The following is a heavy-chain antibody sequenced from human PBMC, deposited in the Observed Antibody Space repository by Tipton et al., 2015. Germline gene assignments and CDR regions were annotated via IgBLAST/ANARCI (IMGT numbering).Heavy chain of an antibody. CDR1: DFIMSDFG. D-gene: IGHD1-26*01. V-gene: IGHV1-18*01. J-gene: IGHJ4*02. CDR2: ISGYNRNT. Sequence: QLVQSGAEVKKPGASVTISCKASDFIMSDFGINWVRQAPGQGLEWMGWISGYNRNTHLAQKFQGRLTMTIDASTDTAYMELRNLRSDDTAVYYCATEGRNSGSPKVRRAADDSWGQGTLVTVSS. CDR3: ATEGRNSGSPKVRRAADDS.